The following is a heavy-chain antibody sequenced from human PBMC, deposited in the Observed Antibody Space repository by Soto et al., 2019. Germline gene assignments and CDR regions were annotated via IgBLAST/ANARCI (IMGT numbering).Heavy chain of an antibody. CDR3: VLTSCYDCSGYSNDGFDI. V-gene: IGHV1-18*01. CDR2: ISAYNGKT. J-gene: IGHJ3*02. Sequence: ASVKVSCKASGYTSTNYGIRWVRQAPGQGLEWMGWISAYNGKTNYAQNLRGRVTMTTDTSTSTAYMELRSLRSDDTAVYYCVLTSCYDCSGYSNDGFDIWGQGTMVTVSS. D-gene: IGHD3-22*01. CDR1: GYTSTNYG.